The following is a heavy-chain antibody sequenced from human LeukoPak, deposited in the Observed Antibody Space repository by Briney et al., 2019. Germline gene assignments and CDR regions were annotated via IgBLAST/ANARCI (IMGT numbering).Heavy chain of an antibody. Sequence: SVKVSCKASGGTFSSYAISWVRQAPGQGLEWMGRIIPILGIANYAQKFQGRVTITTDESTSTAYMELSSLRSEDTAVYYCARDEINGGYFDYWGQGTLVTVSS. V-gene: IGHV1-69*04. CDR3: ARDEINGGYFDY. D-gene: IGHD2-8*01. CDR2: IIPILGIA. CDR1: GGTFSSYA. J-gene: IGHJ4*02.